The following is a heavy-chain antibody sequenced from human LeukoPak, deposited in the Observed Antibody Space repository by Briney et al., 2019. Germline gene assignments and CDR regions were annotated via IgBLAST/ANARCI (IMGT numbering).Heavy chain of an antibody. J-gene: IGHJ4*02. D-gene: IGHD3-9*01. CDR2: IYYSGST. V-gene: IGHV4-59*08. Sequence: PSETLSLTCTVSGGSISSYYWSWIRQPPGKGLEWIGYIYYSGSTNYNPSLKSRVTISVDTSKNQFSLKLSSVTAADTAVYYCARHRYDILTGYYLGYWGQGTLVTVSS. CDR3: ARHRYDILTGYYLGY. CDR1: GGSISSYY.